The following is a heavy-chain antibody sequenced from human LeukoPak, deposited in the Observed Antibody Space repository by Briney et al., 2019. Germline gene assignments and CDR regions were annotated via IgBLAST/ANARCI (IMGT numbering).Heavy chain of an antibody. D-gene: IGHD1-1*01. CDR3: ARSGRGGPGQLFDP. Sequence: ASVKVSCKASGYTFTAYGICWVRQAPGQGLQWVGWISPHSGNTKYAQKFQGRVTMTTDTSTSTAYMEVRSLISDDTAVYYCARSGRGGPGQLFDPWGQGTLVTVSS. CDR2: ISPHSGNT. J-gene: IGHJ5*02. CDR1: GYTFTAYG. V-gene: IGHV1-18*01.